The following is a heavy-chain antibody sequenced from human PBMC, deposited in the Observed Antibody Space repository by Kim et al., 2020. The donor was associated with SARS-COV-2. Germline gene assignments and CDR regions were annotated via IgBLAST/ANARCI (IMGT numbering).Heavy chain of an antibody. CDR3: ARDPSLITMIVVVRVRYYGMDV. J-gene: IGHJ6*02. D-gene: IGHD3-22*01. CDR1: GYTFTSYA. V-gene: IGHV7-4-1*02. CDR2: INTNTGNP. Sequence: ASVKVSCKASGYTFTSYAMNWVRQAPGQGLEWMGWINTNTGNPTYAQGFTGRFVFSLDTSVSTAYLQISSLKAEDTAVYYCARDPSLITMIVVVRVRYYGMDVWSQGTTVTVSS.